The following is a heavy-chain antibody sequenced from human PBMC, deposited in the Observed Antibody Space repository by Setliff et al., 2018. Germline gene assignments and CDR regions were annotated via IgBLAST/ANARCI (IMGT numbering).Heavy chain of an antibody. J-gene: IGHJ4*02. CDR1: GGTFSDYH. CDR2: INHRGST. CDR3: ARGRNVAARLLDS. D-gene: IGHD6-6*01. V-gene: IGHV4-34*01. Sequence: SETLSLTCAAYGGTFSDYHWTWIRQSPEKGLEWIGEINHRGSTNYNPSLKSRVTISIDTSKDQFSLTVTSVTAADTAMYYCARGRNVAARLLDSWGQGTLVTVSS.